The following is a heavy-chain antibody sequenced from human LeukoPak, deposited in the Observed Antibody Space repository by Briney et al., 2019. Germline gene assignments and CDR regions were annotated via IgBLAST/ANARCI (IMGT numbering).Heavy chain of an antibody. J-gene: IGHJ4*02. CDR2: IYYSGST. Sequence: PSETLSLTCTVSGGSISSYYWSWIRQPPGKGLEWIGYIYYSGSTNYNPSLKSRVTISVDTSKNQFSLKLSSVTAADTAVYYCARVAGYSYGHGIDYWGQGTLVTVSS. CDR3: ARVAGYSYGHGIDY. V-gene: IGHV4-59*01. D-gene: IGHD5-18*01. CDR1: GGSISSYY.